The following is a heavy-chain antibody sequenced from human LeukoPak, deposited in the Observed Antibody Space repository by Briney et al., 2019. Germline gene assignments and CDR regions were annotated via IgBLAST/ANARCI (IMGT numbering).Heavy chain of an antibody. V-gene: IGHV3-23*01. J-gene: IGHJ5*02. CDR3: AKDVPSIAVTDTTWFGP. CDR2: ITGSGGST. CDR1: GFTFTNYA. Sequence: GGSLRLSCAASGFTFTNYAMSWVRQAPGKGLEWVSSITGSGGSTYYADSVKGRFTISRDNSKDTLYLQMKSLRAEDTAIYYCAKDVPSIAVTDTTWFGPWGQGTLVTVSS. D-gene: IGHD6-13*01.